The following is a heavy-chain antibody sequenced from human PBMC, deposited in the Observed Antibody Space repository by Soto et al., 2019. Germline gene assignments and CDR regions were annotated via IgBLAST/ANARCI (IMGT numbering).Heavy chain of an antibody. J-gene: IGHJ3*01. Sequence: PGGSLRLSCEVSGFTFSSQTMNWVRQAPGKGLEWVSSVSSSGSYKYYADSVKGRFTISRDNAKNSLYLQMNSLRAEDTAVYFCASPRGLDDAFDFWGQGTMVTVSS. CDR1: GFTFSSQT. CDR3: ASPRGLDDAFDF. CDR2: VSSSGSYK. D-gene: IGHD3-10*01. V-gene: IGHV3-21*01.